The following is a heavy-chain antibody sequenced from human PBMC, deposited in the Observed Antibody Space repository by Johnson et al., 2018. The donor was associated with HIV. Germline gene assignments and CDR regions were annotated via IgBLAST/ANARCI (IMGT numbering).Heavy chain of an antibody. Sequence: QVQLLESGGGLVKPGGSLRLSCAASGFTFSSHAMSWVRQAPGKGLEWVAIISYDGNNKYYADSVKGRFTISRDNSKNTLYLQMTSLRAEDTAVYYCARASGLTYYYDSSGYGGDAFDIWGQGTMVTVSS. CDR3: ARASGLTYYYDSSGYGGDAFDI. D-gene: IGHD3-22*01. CDR2: ISYDGNNK. J-gene: IGHJ3*02. CDR1: GFTFSSHA. V-gene: IGHV3-30*03.